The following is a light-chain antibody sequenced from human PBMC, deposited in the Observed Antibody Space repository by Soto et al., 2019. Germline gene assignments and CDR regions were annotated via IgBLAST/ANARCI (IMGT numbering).Light chain of an antibody. CDR2: INN. V-gene: IGLV1-44*01. Sequence: QSVLTQPPSASGAPGQWVTISCSGGSSNIAINTVNWYLQLPGTAPKLLIYINNQRPSGVSDRFSGSKSGTSASLAISGLQSEDEADYHCAAWDDSLNGVVFGGGTKLTVL. CDR3: AAWDDSLNGVV. J-gene: IGLJ2*01. CDR1: SSNIAINT.